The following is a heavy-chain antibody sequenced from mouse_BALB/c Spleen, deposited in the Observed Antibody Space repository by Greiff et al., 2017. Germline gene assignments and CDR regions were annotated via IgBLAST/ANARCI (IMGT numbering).Heavy chain of an antibody. CDR1: GFTFTDYY. V-gene: IGHV7-3*02. J-gene: IGHJ2*01. Sequence: EVMLVESGGGLVQPGGSLRLSCATSGFTFTDYYMSWVRQPPGKALEWLGFIRNKANGYTTEYSASVKGRFTISRDNSQSILYLKMNTLRADDSATDYCARDMAWDGDLDYWGQGTTLTVSS. CDR3: ARDMAWDGDLDY. CDR2: IRNKANGYTT. D-gene: IGHD4-1*01.